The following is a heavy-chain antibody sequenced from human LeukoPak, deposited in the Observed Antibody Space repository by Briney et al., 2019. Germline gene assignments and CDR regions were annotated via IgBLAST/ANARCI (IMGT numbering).Heavy chain of an antibody. J-gene: IGHJ1*01. CDR1: GFSFSSHG. CDR3: AKDDDWGRYKH. V-gene: IGHV3-23*01. CDR2: ISPSGDIT. D-gene: IGHD3-16*01. Sequence: GGSLRLSCAGSGFSFSSHGMNWVRQAPGKGLEWVSGISPSGDITYYADSVRGRFTISRDNFKNTLSLQVNSLRAEDTAMYYCAKDDDWGRYKHWGQGTLVTVSS.